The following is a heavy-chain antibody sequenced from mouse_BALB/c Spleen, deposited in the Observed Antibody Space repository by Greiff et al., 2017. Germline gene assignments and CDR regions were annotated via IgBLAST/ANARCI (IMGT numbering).Heavy chain of an antibody. D-gene: IGHD2-4*01. Sequence: QVQLQQSGAELVKPGASVKLSCKASGYTFTSYYMYWVKQRPGQGLEWIGEINPSNGGTNFNEKFKSKATLTVDKSSSPAYMQLSSLTSEDSAVYYCTRDDDGGMADWGQGTLVTVSA. CDR1: GYTFTSYY. CDR2: INPSNGGT. V-gene: IGHV1S81*02. CDR3: TRDDDGGMAD. J-gene: IGHJ3*01.